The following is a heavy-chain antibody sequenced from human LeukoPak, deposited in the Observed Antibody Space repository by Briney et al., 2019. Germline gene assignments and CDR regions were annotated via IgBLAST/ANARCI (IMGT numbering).Heavy chain of an antibody. CDR2: IYSGGST. J-gene: IGHJ4*02. Sequence: GGSLRLSCAASGFTVSSNSMSWVRQAPGKGLEWVSVIYSGGSTYYAASVKGRFTISRDNSKNTLYLQMNSLRAEDTAVYYCARAGGNAPRLLDDWGQGTLVTVSS. CDR3: ARAGGNAPRLLDD. D-gene: IGHD4-23*01. CDR1: GFTVSSNS. V-gene: IGHV3-66*02.